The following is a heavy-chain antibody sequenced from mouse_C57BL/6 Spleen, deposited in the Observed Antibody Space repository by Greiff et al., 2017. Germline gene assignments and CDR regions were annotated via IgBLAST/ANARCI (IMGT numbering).Heavy chain of an antibody. J-gene: IGHJ4*01. D-gene: IGHD1-1*01. CDR2: FHPNSGST. Sequence: QVQLQQPGAELVKPGASVKLSCKASGYTFTSYWMHWVKQRPGQGLEWIGMFHPNSGSTNYNEKFKSKATLTVDKSSSTASMQLSCLTSDDSAFYYCAGIKEGDYGYAMDYWGQGTSVTVSS. CDR1: GYTFTSYW. V-gene: IGHV1-64*01. CDR3: AGIKEGDYGYAMDY.